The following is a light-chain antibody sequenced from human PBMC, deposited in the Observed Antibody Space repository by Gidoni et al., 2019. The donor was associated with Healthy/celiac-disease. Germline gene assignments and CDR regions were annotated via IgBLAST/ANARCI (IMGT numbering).Light chain of an antibody. CDR3: QQSYSTPC. CDR1: QSISSY. CDR2: AAS. V-gene: IGKV1-39*01. J-gene: IGKJ2*01. Sequence: SQMTQSPSSLSASVGDRVTITCRASQSISSYLSWYQQKPGKAPKLLIYAASSLQSGVPSRFSGSGSGTDFPLTISSLQPEYFATYYCQQSYSTPCFGQGTKLEIK.